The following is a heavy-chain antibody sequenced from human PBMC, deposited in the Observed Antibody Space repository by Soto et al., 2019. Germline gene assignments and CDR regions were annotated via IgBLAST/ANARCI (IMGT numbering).Heavy chain of an antibody. Sequence: GASVKVSCKASGYSFTSYYMHWVRQAPGQGLEWMGIINPSGGSTSYAQKFQGRVTMTRDTSTSTVYMELSSLRSEDTAVYYCARVEPEQWLVPAPGWDYWGQGTLVTVSS. J-gene: IGHJ4*02. CDR1: GYSFTSYY. D-gene: IGHD6-19*01. V-gene: IGHV1-46*03. CDR2: INPSGGST. CDR3: ARVEPEQWLVPAPGWDY.